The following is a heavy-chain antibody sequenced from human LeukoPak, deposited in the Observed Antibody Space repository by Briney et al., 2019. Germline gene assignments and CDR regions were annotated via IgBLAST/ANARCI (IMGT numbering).Heavy chain of an antibody. J-gene: IGHJ4*02. D-gene: IGHD5/OR15-5a*01. V-gene: IGHV3-30*02. Sequence: GGSLRLSCGASGFNFGSYGMYWVRQAPGKGLESLTFIKYDGSRKYYADSVKGRFTVSRDNSKNTLYLQMNSLRAEDTAVYYCAKDIYERRSGLYYFDYWGQGTLVTVSS. CDR3: AKDIYERRSGLYYFDY. CDR1: GFNFGSYG. CDR2: IKYDGSRK.